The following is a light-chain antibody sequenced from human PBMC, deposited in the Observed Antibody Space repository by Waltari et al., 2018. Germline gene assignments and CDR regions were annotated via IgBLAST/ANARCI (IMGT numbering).Light chain of an antibody. V-gene: IGKV4-1*01. CDR3: QQYFNTPFT. Sequence: DIVMTQSPDSLVVSLGERATINCKFSQSVLYSSNNKIDSAGYPRRPVHPPNLLIYWSSMRESGVPDRFSGSGSGTDFTLTSSSLQAEDAAVYYCQQYFNTPFTFGPGTKVDIK. CDR1: QSVLYSSNNKID. J-gene: IGKJ3*01. CDR2: WSS.